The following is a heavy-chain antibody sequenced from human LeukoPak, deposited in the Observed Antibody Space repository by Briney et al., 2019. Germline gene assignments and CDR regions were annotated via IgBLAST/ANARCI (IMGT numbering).Heavy chain of an antibody. CDR2: ISSSTSYI. D-gene: IGHD4-17*01. Sequence: GGSLRLSCAASGFTFSGYSMNWIRQAPGKGLEWVSSISSSTSYIYYADSVKGRFAISKDNAKNSLYLQMNSLRAEDTAVYYCARAGGSTVSHSDYWGQGTLVTVSS. CDR3: ARAGGSTVSHSDY. J-gene: IGHJ4*02. V-gene: IGHV3-21*01. CDR1: GFTFSGYS.